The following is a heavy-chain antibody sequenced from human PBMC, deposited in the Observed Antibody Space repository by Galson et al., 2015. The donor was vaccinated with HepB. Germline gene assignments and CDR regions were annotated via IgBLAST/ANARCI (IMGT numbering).Heavy chain of an antibody. CDR2: ISYDGSNK. J-gene: IGHJ6*03. CDR1: GFTFSSYG. V-gene: IGHV3-30*03. Sequence: SLRLSCAASGFTFSSYGMHWVRQAPGKGLEWVAVISYDGSNKYYADSVKGRFTISRDNAKNSLYLQMNSLRAEDTAVYYCARVRYYYMDVWGKGTTVTVSS. CDR3: ARVRYYYMDV.